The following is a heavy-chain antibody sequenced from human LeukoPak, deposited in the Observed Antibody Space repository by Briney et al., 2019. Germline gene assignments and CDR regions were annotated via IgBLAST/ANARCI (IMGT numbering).Heavy chain of an antibody. Sequence: PGGSLRLSCAVSGVIFSNYAMAWVRQAPGKGLEWVSTISGSGAGTYYADSVKGRYTISRDNSKNTVFLQMNSLRAEDTAVYYCAKFAGDSRGLYSYFDYWGQGTLVTVSS. D-gene: IGHD6-19*01. CDR3: AKFAGDSRGLYSYFDY. CDR2: ISGSGAGT. CDR1: GVIFSNYA. V-gene: IGHV3-23*01. J-gene: IGHJ4*02.